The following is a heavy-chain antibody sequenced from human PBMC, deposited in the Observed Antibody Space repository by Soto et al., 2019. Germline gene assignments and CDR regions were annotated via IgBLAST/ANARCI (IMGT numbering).Heavy chain of an antibody. CDR2: INPSGGST. CDR1: GYTFTSYD. V-gene: IGHV1-46*01. D-gene: IGHD3-10*01. Sequence: QVQLVQSGAEVKKPGASVKVSCKASGYTFTSYDMHWVRQAPGQGLEWMGIINPSGGSTSYAQKFQGRVTMTRDTSTSTVYMELSSLRSEDTAVYYCARTGRYYGSGSHFDYWGQGTLVTVSS. J-gene: IGHJ4*02. CDR3: ARTGRYYGSGSHFDY.